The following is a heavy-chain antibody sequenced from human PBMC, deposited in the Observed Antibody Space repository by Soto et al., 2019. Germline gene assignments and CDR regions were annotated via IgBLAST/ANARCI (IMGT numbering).Heavy chain of an antibody. J-gene: IGHJ6*02. Sequence: SETLSLTCAVYGGSFSGYYWSWIRQPPGKGLEWIGEINHSGSTNYNPSLKSRVTISVDTSKNQFSLKLSSVTAADTAVYYCARDRHPPTTLRIFGVVHSYGMDVWGQGTTVTVSS. V-gene: IGHV4-34*01. CDR3: ARDRHPPTTLRIFGVVHSYGMDV. D-gene: IGHD3-3*01. CDR2: INHSGST. CDR1: GGSFSGYY.